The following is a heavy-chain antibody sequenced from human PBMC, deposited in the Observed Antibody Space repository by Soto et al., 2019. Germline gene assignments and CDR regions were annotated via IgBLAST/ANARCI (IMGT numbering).Heavy chain of an antibody. J-gene: IGHJ4*02. D-gene: IGHD2-15*01. Sequence: ETGPTLVNPTQTLPLTCTVSGFSLSTSGLGVGWIRQSPGKALEWRALILCDDYKRHSPSLKSRVTITKDTSRNQVALTLANMDTVDTATYYCVHSRRLGHQNGGNSYFCYSCGQQALVTVSS. CDR3: VHSRRLGHQNGGNSYFCYS. V-gene: IGHV2-5*02. CDR2: ILCDDYK. CDR1: GFSLSTSGLG.